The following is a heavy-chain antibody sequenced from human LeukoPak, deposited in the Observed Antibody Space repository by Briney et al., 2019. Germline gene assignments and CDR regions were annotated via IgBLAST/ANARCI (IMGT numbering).Heavy chain of an antibody. V-gene: IGHV4-4*02. J-gene: IGHJ4*02. CDR2: VHQSGVT. CDR3: AENGPWSLKY. Sequence: SETLSLTCAVSGGFISNINWWSWVRQPPGRGLEWIGEVHQSGVTNYNPSLKSRVTISLDKSNNHSSLKLNSVTAADTAVYFCAENGPWSLKYWGQGTLVTVSS. CDR1: GGFISNINW. D-gene: IGHD2-15*01.